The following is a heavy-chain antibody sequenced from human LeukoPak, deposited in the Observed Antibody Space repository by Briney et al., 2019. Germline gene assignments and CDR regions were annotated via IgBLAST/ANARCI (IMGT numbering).Heavy chain of an antibody. CDR3: ARVYGDYVDY. J-gene: IGHJ4*02. CDR1: GGSISSHY. CDR2: IYYSGST. V-gene: IGHV4-59*11. Sequence: SETLSLTCTVSGGSISSHYWSWLRQPPGKGLEWIGYIYYSGSTNYNPSLTSRVTISVDTSKNQFSLKLSSVTAADTAVYYCARVYGDYVDYWGQGTLVTVSS. D-gene: IGHD4-17*01.